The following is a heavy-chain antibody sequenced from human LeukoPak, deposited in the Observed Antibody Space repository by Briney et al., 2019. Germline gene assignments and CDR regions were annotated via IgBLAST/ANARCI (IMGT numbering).Heavy chain of an antibody. V-gene: IGHV4-59*01. J-gene: IGHJ4*02. CDR1: GGSISSYY. CDR3: AILTKYYDILTGERAYFDY. CDR2: IYYSGST. D-gene: IGHD3-9*01. Sequence: SETLSLTCTVSGGSISSYYWSWIRQPPGKGLEWIGYIYYSGSTNYNPSLKSRVTISVDTSKNQFSLKLSSVTAADTAVYYCAILTKYYDILTGERAYFDYWGQGTLVTVSS.